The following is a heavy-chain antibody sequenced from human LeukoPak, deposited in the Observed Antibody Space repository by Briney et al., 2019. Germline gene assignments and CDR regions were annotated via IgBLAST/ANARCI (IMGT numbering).Heavy chain of an antibody. CDR2: INPSGGST. J-gene: IGHJ4*02. D-gene: IGHD3-22*01. V-gene: IGHV1-46*01. Sequence: GASVKVSCKVSGYTFTSYYMHWVRQAPGQGLEWMGIINPSGGSTSYAQKFQGRVTMTRDMSTSTVYMELSSLRSDDTAVYYCARDQHRRIVVVNSLTDWGQGTLVTVSS. CDR3: ARDQHRRIVVVNSLTD. CDR1: GYTFTSYY.